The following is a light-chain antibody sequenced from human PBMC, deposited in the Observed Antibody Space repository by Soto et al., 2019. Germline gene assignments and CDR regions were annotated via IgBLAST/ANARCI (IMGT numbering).Light chain of an antibody. J-gene: IGLJ2*01. CDR1: TSNIGSNA. V-gene: IGLV1-44*01. Sequence: QSALTQPPSVSGTPGQTVTISCSGTTSNIGSNAVNWYQQFPGSAPKVLMFSDSHRPSGVPDRFSGSKSGTSASLVISGLQSEDEAHYYCAAWDDGLNGLVVFGGGTQLTVL. CDR2: SDS. CDR3: AAWDDGLNGLVV.